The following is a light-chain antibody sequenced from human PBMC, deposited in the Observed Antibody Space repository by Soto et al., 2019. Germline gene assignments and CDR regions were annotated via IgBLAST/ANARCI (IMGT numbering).Light chain of an antibody. V-gene: IGKV3-20*01. J-gene: IGKJ1*01. CDR1: QSVSSSY. CDR2: GAS. CDR3: QQYGSSPPIT. Sequence: EIVLTQSPGTLSLSPGERATLSCRASQSVSSSYSAWYQQKPAQAPRLLIYGASSRATGIPDRFSGSGSGTDFTLTISRLEPEDFAVYYCQQYGSSPPITFGQGTKVEIK.